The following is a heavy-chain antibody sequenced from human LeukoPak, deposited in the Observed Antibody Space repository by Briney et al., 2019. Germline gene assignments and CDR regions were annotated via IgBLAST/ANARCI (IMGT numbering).Heavy chain of an antibody. J-gene: IGHJ4*02. CDR3: ARGISLYDY. CDR2: VFYTGSF. D-gene: IGHD2-2*02. V-gene: IGHV4-59*01. Sequence: SETLSLTCAVSGGSLSGSYWSWIRQFPGKGLEWIGFVFYTGSFNYNPSLKSRVRISVDTSRNQFSLKLSSVTAADTAVYYCARGISLYDYWGQGTLVTVSS. CDR1: GGSLSGSY.